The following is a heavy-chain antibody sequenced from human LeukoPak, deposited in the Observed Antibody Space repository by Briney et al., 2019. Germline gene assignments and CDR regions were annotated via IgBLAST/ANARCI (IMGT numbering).Heavy chain of an antibody. D-gene: IGHD6-19*01. CDR1: GSSISSRSYY. CDR2: IYYSGST. J-gene: IGHJ2*01. CDR3: ALGYTSGWYYFDI. Sequence: SETLSLTCDVSGSSISSRSYYWGWIRQPPGKGLECIGTIYYSGSTDYNPSLNRRVTISVDTSNNQFSLKLSSVTAADTAVYYCALGYTSGWYYFDIWGRGTLVTVSS. V-gene: IGHV4-39*01.